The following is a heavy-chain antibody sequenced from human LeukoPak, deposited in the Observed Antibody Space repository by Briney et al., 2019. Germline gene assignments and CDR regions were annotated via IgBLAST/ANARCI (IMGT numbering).Heavy chain of an antibody. V-gene: IGHV4-31*03. CDR1: GVSISSGGYY. D-gene: IGHD2-8*01. CDR2: IFYSGST. CDR3: ARASGVWLEFDY. Sequence: SETLSLTCTVSGVSISSGGYYWSWIRQHPGKGLEWIGYIFYSGSTYYNPSLKSRVTISVDTPKNQFSLKLSSVTAEDTAVYYCARASGVWLEFDYWGQGTLVTVSS. J-gene: IGHJ4*02.